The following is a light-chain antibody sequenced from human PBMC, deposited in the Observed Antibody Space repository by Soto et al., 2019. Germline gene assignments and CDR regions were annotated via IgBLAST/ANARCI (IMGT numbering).Light chain of an antibody. J-gene: IGKJ4*01. V-gene: IGKV1-12*01. CDR1: QDVSSW. Sequence: DIQVTQSPSSVSASVGDRVTITCRTSQDVSSWLAWYQQKPGKAPELLIYSASTLQTGVPSGFTGSGSGTDFTLTIRSLQPEDFATYYCQPANSFPLTFGGGTKVEI. CDR2: SAS. CDR3: QPANSFPLT.